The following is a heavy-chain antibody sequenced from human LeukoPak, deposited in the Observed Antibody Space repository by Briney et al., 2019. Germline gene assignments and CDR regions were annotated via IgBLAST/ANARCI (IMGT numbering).Heavy chain of an antibody. V-gene: IGHV3-23*01. Sequence: PGGSLGLSCAASGFTLSSYAMSWVRQAPGKGLEWVSAISGSGGSTYYADSVKGRFTISRDNSKNTLYLQINSLRAEDTAVYYCAKDLGSSGCYWIGNYYYGMDVWGQGTTVTVSS. J-gene: IGHJ6*02. CDR1: GFTLSSYA. CDR2: ISGSGGST. D-gene: IGHD6-19*01. CDR3: AKDLGSSGCYWIGNYYYGMDV.